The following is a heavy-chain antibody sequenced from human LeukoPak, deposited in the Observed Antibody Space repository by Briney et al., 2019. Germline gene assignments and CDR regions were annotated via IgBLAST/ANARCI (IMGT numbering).Heavy chain of an antibody. CDR1: GFTVSSNY. CDR3: AGHDYGDYGDFDY. CDR2: IYSGSST. V-gene: IGHV3-53*01. Sequence: GGSLRLSCAVSGFTVSSNYMSWVRQAPGKGLEWVTVIYSGSSTYSADSVKGRFTISRDDSKNTLYLQMNSLRAEDAAVYYCAGHDYGDYGDFDYWGQGTLVTVSS. D-gene: IGHD4-17*01. J-gene: IGHJ4*02.